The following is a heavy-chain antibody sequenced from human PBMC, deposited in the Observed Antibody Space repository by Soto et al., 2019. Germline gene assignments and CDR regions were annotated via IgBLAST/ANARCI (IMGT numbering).Heavy chain of an antibody. CDR1: GFTFSSYA. CDR3: AKTPRPRPYYMDV. Sequence: EVLLLESGGGLVQPGGSLRLSCAASGFTFSSYAMSWVRQAPGKGLEWVSAISGSGGSTYYADSVKGRFTISRDNSKNTLYLQMNSLRAEDTAVYYCAKTPRPRPYYMDVWGKGTTVTVSS. J-gene: IGHJ6*03. CDR2: ISGSGGST. V-gene: IGHV3-23*01.